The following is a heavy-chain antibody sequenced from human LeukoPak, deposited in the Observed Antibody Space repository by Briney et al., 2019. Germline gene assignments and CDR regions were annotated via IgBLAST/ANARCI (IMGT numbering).Heavy chain of an antibody. CDR3: AKDRTPYYYDSTGSGAFDI. CDR2: ISWNSGSI. D-gene: IGHD3-22*01. J-gene: IGHJ3*02. CDR1: GFTFDDNA. Sequence: GRSLRLSCAASGFTFDDNAMQWVRHAPGKGLEWVSGISWNSGSIGYADSVKGRFTISRDNAKNSLYLQMNSLRPEDTALYYCAKDRTPYYYDSTGSGAFDIWGQGTMVTVSS. V-gene: IGHV3-9*01.